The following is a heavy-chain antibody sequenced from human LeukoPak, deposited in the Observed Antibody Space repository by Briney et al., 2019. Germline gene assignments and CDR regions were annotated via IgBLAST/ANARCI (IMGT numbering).Heavy chain of an antibody. CDR2: IISKTDGETT. CDR1: GFTFSSYW. V-gene: IGHV3-15*01. CDR3: TTSFLAVAGYYFDY. D-gene: IGHD6-19*01. Sequence: GGSLRLSCAASGFTFSSYWMSWVRQAPGKGLEWVGRIISKTDGETTDYAAPVKGRFTVSRDDSKTTLYLQMNSLQTEDTAVYYCTTSFLAVAGYYFDYWGQGTLVTVSS. J-gene: IGHJ4*02.